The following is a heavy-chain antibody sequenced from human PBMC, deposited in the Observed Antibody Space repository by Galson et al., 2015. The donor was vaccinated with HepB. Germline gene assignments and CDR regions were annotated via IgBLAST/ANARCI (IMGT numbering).Heavy chain of an antibody. CDR1: GFTFSNAW. CDR2: IKSKTDGGTT. V-gene: IGHV3-15*01. CDR3: TPRIGGSSWYGH. J-gene: IGHJ4*02. D-gene: IGHD6-13*01. Sequence: SLRLSCAASGFTFSNAWMSWVRQAPGKGLEWVGRIKSKTDGGTTDYAAPVKGRFTISRDDSKNTLYLQMNSLKTEDTAVYYCTPRIGGSSWYGHGGQGTLVTVSS.